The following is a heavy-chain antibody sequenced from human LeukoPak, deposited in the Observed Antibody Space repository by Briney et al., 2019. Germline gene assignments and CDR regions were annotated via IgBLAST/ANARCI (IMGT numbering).Heavy chain of an antibody. CDR3: ARAQKITMIVVVRPHAFDI. CDR2: INPNSGGT. Sequence: ASVKVSCKASGYTFTGYYMHWVRQAPGQGLEWMGWINPNSGGTNYAQKFQGRVTMTGDTSISTAYMELSRLRSDDTAVYYCARAQKITMIVVVRPHAFDIWGQGTMVTVSS. CDR1: GYTFTGYY. V-gene: IGHV1-2*02. J-gene: IGHJ3*02. D-gene: IGHD3-22*01.